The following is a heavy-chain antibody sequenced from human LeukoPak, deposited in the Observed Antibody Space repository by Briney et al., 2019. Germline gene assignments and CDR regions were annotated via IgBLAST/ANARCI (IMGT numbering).Heavy chain of an antibody. CDR2: IYYSGST. J-gene: IGHJ4*02. V-gene: IGHV4-59*12. CDR1: GGSISSYY. D-gene: IGHD3-22*01. CDR3: ARAIPGLYDSSGYFDY. Sequence: SETLSLTCTVSGGSISSYYWSWIRQPPGKGLEWIGYIYYSGSTNYNPSLKSRVTISVDTSKNQFSLKLSSVTAADTAVYYCARAIPGLYDSSGYFDYWGQGTLVTVSS.